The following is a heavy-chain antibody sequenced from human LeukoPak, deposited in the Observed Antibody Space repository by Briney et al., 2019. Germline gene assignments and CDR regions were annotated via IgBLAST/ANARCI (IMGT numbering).Heavy chain of an antibody. V-gene: IGHV4-38-2*01. CDR2: IYHSGST. CDR3: VRAPLPAWFDP. Sequence: PSETLSLTCAVSGYSISSGYYWGWIRQPPGKGLEWIGSIYHSGSTYYNPSLKSRVTISVDTSKNQFSLKVSSVTAADTAVYYCVRAPLPAWFDPWGQGTLVTVSS. J-gene: IGHJ5*02. CDR1: GYSISSGYY.